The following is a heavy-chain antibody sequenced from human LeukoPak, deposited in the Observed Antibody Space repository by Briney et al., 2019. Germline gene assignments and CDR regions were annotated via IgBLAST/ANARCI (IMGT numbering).Heavy chain of an antibody. CDR2: IYHSGST. CDR3: ARDRPPNLLLWFGESSNWFDP. J-gene: IGHJ5*02. D-gene: IGHD3-10*01. CDR1: GYSISSGYY. Sequence: SETLSLTCAVSGYSISSGYYWGWIRPPPGKGLEWIGSIYHSGSTYYNPSLKSRVTISVDTSKNQFSLKLSSVTAADTAAYYCARDRPPNLLLWFGESSNWFDPWGQGTLVTVSS. V-gene: IGHV4-38-2*02.